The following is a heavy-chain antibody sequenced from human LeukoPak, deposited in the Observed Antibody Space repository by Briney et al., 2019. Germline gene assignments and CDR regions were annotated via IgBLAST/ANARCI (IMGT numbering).Heavy chain of an antibody. J-gene: IGHJ5*02. CDR2: ISSSGSTI. Sequence: GGSLRLSCAASGFTFSRYSMNWVRQAPGKGLEWVSYISSSGSTIYYADSVKGRFTISRDNAKNSLYLQMNSLRAEDTAVYYCARHRYYYDSSGYAVQKYNWFDPWGQGTLVTVSS. D-gene: IGHD3-22*01. CDR1: GFTFSRYS. CDR3: ARHRYYYDSSGYAVQKYNWFDP. V-gene: IGHV3-48*04.